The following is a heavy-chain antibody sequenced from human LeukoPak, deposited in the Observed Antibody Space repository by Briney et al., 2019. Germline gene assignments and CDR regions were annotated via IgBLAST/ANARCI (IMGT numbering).Heavy chain of an antibody. Sequence: GGSLRLSCAASGFTFSSYSMNWVRQAPGKGLEWVSSISSSSSYMYYADSVKGRFIISRDNAKNSLYLQMNSLRAEDTAVYYCACEGNYDSSGYYAGAFDIWGQGTMVTVSS. CDR2: ISSSSSYM. D-gene: IGHD3-22*01. CDR1: GFTFSSYS. CDR3: ACEGNYDSSGYYAGAFDI. J-gene: IGHJ3*02. V-gene: IGHV3-21*01.